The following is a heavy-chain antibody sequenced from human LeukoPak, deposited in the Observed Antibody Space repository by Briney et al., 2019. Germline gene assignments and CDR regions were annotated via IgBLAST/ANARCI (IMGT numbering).Heavy chain of an antibody. J-gene: IGHJ5*02. V-gene: IGHV1-2*06. CDR1: GYTFTGYY. Sequence: GASVKVSCKASGYTFTGYYMHWVRQAPGQGLEWMGRINPNSGGTNYAQKFQGRVTMTRDTSISTAYMELSRLRSDDTAVYYCARPHTVLYNWFDPWGQETLVTVSS. D-gene: IGHD4-11*01. CDR3: ARPHTVLYNWFDP. CDR2: INPNSGGT.